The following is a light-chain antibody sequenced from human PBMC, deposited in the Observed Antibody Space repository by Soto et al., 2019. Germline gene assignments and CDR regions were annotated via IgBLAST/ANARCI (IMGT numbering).Light chain of an antibody. CDR3: SAWDDSLSGPV. CDR2: FND. V-gene: IGLV1-44*01. Sequence: QSVLTQPPSASGAPDQRGTFSCSGSGSNIGSNTVNWYQQVPGAAPKLLIYFNDQRPSGVPDRFSGSKSGTSASLAISGLQPDDEADYSCSAWDDSLSGPVFGGGTKLTVL. J-gene: IGLJ3*02. CDR1: GSNIGSNT.